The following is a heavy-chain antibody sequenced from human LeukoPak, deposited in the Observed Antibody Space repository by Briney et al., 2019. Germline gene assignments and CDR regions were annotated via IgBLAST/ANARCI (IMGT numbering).Heavy chain of an antibody. Sequence: GESLKISCKGSGYSFTSYWIGWVRQMPGKDLEWMGIIYPGDSDTRYSPSFQGQVTISADKSISTAYLQWSSLKASDTAMYYCARQKGAYYYDSSGYGAFDIWGQGTMVTVSS. V-gene: IGHV5-51*01. D-gene: IGHD3-22*01. CDR3: ARQKGAYYYDSSGYGAFDI. CDR2: IYPGDSDT. CDR1: GYSFTSYW. J-gene: IGHJ3*02.